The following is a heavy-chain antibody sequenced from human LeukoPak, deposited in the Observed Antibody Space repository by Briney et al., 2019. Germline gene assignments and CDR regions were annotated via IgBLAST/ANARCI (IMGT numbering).Heavy chain of an antibody. Sequence: SETLSLTCTVSGSISGYYWSWIRQPPGKGLEWIGYIYTSGSTNYNPSLESRVTISVDTSKNQFSLDLSSVTAANTAVYYCARQKCTSASCLTKNAFDIWGQGTMVTVSS. J-gene: IGHJ3*02. D-gene: IGHD2-2*01. V-gene: IGHV4-4*09. CDR1: GSISGYY. CDR2: IYTSGST. CDR3: ARQKCTSASCLTKNAFDI.